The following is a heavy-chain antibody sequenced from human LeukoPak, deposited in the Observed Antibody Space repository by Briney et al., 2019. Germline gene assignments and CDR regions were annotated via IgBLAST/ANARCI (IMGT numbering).Heavy chain of an antibody. J-gene: IGHJ4*02. D-gene: IGHD3-22*01. V-gene: IGHV3-23*01. CDR2: ISGSGGST. Sequence: SGGSLRLSCAASGFTFSSYAMSWVRQAPGKGLEWVSAISGSGGSTYYADSVKGRFTISRDNSKNTLYLQMNSLRAEDTAVYYCATHEPKYYYDSSGYSVDYWGQGTLVTVSS. CDR1: GFTFSSYA. CDR3: ATHEPKYYYDSSGYSVDY.